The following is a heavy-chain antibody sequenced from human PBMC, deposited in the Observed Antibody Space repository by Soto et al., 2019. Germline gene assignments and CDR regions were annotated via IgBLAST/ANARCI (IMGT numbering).Heavy chain of an antibody. Sequence: QVQLEQSGDEVKKPGASVKVTCKASGYIFVNYGIAWVRQAPGQGLEWLGWISPYTGNTYYATKVQGRLTLTTDTSTSPAFMDLGTLTSADPAVYYWAMVVFYVTPPPQDVWAKGPTVTFSS. CDR3: AMVVFYVTPPPQDV. V-gene: IGHV1-18*01. D-gene: IGHD2-15*01. J-gene: IGHJ6*04. CDR1: GYIFVNYG. CDR2: ISPYTGNT.